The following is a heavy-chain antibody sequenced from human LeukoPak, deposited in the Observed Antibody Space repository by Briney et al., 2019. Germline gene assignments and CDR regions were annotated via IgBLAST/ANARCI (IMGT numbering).Heavy chain of an antibody. CDR1: GYSISSGYY. D-gene: IGHD1-1*01. Sequence: SETLSLTCAVSGYSISSGYYWGWIRQPPGKGLEWIGSIYHSGSTYYNPSLKSRVTISVDTSKNQFSLKLSSVTAADTAVYYCARLYLERRPLSVYNWFDPWGQGTLVTVSS. J-gene: IGHJ5*02. CDR3: ARLYLERRPLSVYNWFDP. V-gene: IGHV4-38-2*01. CDR2: IYHSGST.